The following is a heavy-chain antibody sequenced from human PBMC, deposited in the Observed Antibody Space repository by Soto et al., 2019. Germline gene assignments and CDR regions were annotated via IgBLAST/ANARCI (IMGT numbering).Heavy chain of an antibody. D-gene: IGHD2-15*01. CDR2: INHSGSI. Sequence: SETLSLTCAVYGGSFSGYYWSWIRQPPGKGLEWIGEINHSGSINYNPSLKSRVTISVDTSKNQFSLKLSSVTAADTAVYYCARDKIVVVVAATWGPYYYYYGMDVWGQGTTVTVSS. CDR3: ARDKIVVVVAATWGPYYYYYGMDV. V-gene: IGHV4-34*01. CDR1: GGSFSGYY. J-gene: IGHJ6*02.